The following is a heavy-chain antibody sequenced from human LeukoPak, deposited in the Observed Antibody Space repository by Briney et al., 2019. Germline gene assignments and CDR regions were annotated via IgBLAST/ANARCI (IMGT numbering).Heavy chain of an antibody. V-gene: IGHV7-4-1*02. D-gene: IGHD5-18*01. CDR1: GYTFTTYA. CDR2: INTNTGNP. CDR3: ARDWRVTARVTYWFDS. J-gene: IGHJ5*01. Sequence: ASVKVSCKASGYTFTTYAMNWVRQAPGQGLEWMGWINTNTGNPTYAQGFTGRFVFSLDTSVSTAHLQINSLKAEDTAVYYCARDWRVTARVTYWFDSWGQGTQVTVSS.